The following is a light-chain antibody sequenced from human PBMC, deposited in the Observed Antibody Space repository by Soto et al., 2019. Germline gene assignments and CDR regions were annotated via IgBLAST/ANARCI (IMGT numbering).Light chain of an antibody. V-gene: IGKV1-39*01. CDR3: QQSYSTLIT. CDR1: QSISSY. Sequence: DIQMTPSPSSLSASVGDRVTITCRASQSISSYLNWYQQKPGKAPKLLIYAASSLQSGVPSRFSGSGSVTDFTLTISSLQPEDFATYYCQQSYSTLITFGPGTKVDIK. J-gene: IGKJ3*01. CDR2: AAS.